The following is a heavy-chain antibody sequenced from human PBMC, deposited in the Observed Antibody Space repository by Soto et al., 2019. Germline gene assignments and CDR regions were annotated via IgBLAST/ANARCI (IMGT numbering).Heavy chain of an antibody. CDR3: ARDGLLFSGPYRPSRFDY. J-gene: IGHJ4*02. CDR2: IKHDTSEA. Sequence: EVQLVESGGGLVQPGRSLRLSCAASGFKFRDYWMCWVRQAPGKGLEWVGNIKHDTSEAHYADSVKGRFTITRDNIKNFVFLQMNGLRDDDTASYYCARDGLLFSGPYRPSRFDYWGLGTQVTVS. V-gene: IGHV3-7*03. CDR1: GFKFRDYW. D-gene: IGHD3-16*02.